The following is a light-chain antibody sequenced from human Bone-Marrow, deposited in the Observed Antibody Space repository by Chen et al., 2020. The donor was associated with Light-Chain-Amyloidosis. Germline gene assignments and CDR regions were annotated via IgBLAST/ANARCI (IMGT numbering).Light chain of an antibody. CDR3: QQYGTSPLT. V-gene: IGKV3-20*01. J-gene: IGKJ4*01. Sequence: EIVLTQSPGTLSLSPGEGANLSCRASQTISSNYLTWYQQKFGQAPRLLIYGSSIRATGIPDRFTGSGSGTHFTLTSNRLEPEDFSMYYCQQYGTSPLTFGGGTKVEIK. CDR1: QTISSNY. CDR2: GSS.